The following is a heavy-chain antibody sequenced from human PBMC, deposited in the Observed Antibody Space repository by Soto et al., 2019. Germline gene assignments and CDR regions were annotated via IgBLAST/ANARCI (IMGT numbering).Heavy chain of an antibody. D-gene: IGHD3-9*01. CDR1: GGTFSSYA. J-gene: IGHJ6*02. Sequence: SVKVSCKASGGTFSSYAISWVRQAPGQGLEWMGGIIPIFGTANYAQKFQGRVTITADESTSTAYMELSSLRSEDTAVYYCARDWSYYDILTGIPTQHYYYGMDVWGQGTTVNVSS. CDR3: ARDWSYYDILTGIPTQHYYYGMDV. CDR2: IIPIFGTA. V-gene: IGHV1-69*13.